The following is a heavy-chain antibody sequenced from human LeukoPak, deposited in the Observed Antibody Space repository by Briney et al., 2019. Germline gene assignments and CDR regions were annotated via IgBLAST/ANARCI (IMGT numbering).Heavy chain of an antibody. V-gene: IGHV4-34*01. J-gene: IGHJ3*02. CDR3: ARDGDYQNAFDI. D-gene: IGHD2-2*01. CDR2: INHSGST. Sequence: SETLSLTCAVYGGSFSGYYWSWIRQPPGKGLEWIGEINHSGSTNYNPSLKSRVTISVDTSKNQFSLKLRSATAADTAVYYCARDGDYQNAFDIWGQGTMVTVSS. CDR1: GGSFSGYY.